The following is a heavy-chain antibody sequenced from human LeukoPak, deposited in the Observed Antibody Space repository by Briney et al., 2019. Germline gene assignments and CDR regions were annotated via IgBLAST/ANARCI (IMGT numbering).Heavy chain of an antibody. CDR3: ARVGWFGELAKYAFDI. V-gene: IGHV4-39*07. CDR2: IYYSGST. D-gene: IGHD3-10*01. J-gene: IGHJ3*02. CDR1: GGSISSSSYY. Sequence: SETLSLTCTVSGGSISSSSYYWGWIRQPPGKGLEWIGSIYYSGSTYYNPSLKSRVTISVDTSKNQFSLKLSSVTAADTAVYYCARVGWFGELAKYAFDIWGQGTMVTVSS.